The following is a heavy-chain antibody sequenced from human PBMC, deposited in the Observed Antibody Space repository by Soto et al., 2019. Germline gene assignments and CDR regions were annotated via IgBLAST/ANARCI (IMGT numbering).Heavy chain of an antibody. J-gene: IGHJ6*02. CDR2: ISYDGSNK. V-gene: IGHV3-30-3*01. CDR3: ARDQLPVAGNYYYGMDV. Sequence: GGSLRLSCAASGFTFSSYAMHWVRQAPGKGLEWVAVISYDGSNKYYADSVKGRFTISRDNSKNTLYLQMNSLRAEDTAVYYCARDQLPVAGNYYYGMDVWGQGTTVTVSS. D-gene: IGHD3-10*01. CDR1: GFTFSSYA.